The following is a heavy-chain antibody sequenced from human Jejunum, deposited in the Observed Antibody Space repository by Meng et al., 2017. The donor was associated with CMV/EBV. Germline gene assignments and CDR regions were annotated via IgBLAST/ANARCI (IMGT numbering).Heavy chain of an antibody. D-gene: IGHD1-26*01. CDR2: IYRGDDK. Sequence: QITLKESGPTLVNPTQTLTLTCSFSGFSPSTSGEGVGWIRRPPGKALEWLALIYRGDDKRYSPSLNSRLTIAKDTSKNEVVLTLTNMGPIDTGTYYCAHFVGGYYPSRPDYWGQGTLVTVSS. V-gene: IGHV2-5*02. J-gene: IGHJ4*02. CDR3: AHFVGGYYPSRPDY. CDR1: GFSPSTSGEG.